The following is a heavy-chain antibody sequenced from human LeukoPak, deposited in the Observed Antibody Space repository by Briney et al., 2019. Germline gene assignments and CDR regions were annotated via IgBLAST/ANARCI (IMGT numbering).Heavy chain of an antibody. CDR1: GFSFSSHV. D-gene: IGHD3-22*01. CDR2: ISGSGGGT. J-gene: IGHJ4*02. V-gene: IGHV3-23*01. CDR3: AKDQNYESSGYYAGFDY. Sequence: GGSLRLSCAASGFSFSSHVMHWVRQAPGKGLEWVSGISGSGGGTYYADSVKGRFTISRDNSKNTLNLQTNSLRAEDTALYYCAKDQNYESSGYYAGFDYWGQGTLVTASS.